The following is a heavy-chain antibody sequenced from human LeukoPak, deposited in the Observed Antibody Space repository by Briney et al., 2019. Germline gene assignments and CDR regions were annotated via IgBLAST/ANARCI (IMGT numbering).Heavy chain of an antibody. CDR2: ISYEGSNK. Sequence: GGPQRLPCAASIYTFSSYAMHGVPQAPGKAREWVPVISYEGSNKYYADSVKGRFTISRDNSKNTLYLQMISLRDEDTAVYYCTRDRAYGALDYWGQGTLVTVSS. V-gene: IGHV3-30*04. J-gene: IGHJ4*02. D-gene: IGHD4/OR15-4a*01. CDR3: TRDRAYGALDY. CDR1: IYTFSSYA.